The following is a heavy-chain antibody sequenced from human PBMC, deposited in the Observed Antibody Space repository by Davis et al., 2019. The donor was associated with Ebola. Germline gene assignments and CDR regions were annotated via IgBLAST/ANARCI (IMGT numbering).Heavy chain of an antibody. CDR3: ARDRREYYYYYYMDV. J-gene: IGHJ6*03. CDR1: GYTFTSYD. D-gene: IGHD1-26*01. Sequence: ASVKVSCKASGYTFTSYDINWVRQATGQGLEWMGWMNPNSGNTGYAQKFQGRVTMTRDTSTSTVYMELSSLRSEDTAVYYCARDRREYYYYYYMDVWGKGTTVTVSS. CDR2: MNPNSGNT. V-gene: IGHV1-8*01.